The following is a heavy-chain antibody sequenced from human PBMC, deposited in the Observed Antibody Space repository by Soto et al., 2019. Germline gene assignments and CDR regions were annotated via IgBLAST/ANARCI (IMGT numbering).Heavy chain of an antibody. CDR1: GGSISSFY. D-gene: IGHD1-26*01. CDR2: IYYSGST. CDR3: ASTGIVGATAADS. J-gene: IGHJ4*02. Sequence: SETLSLTCTVSGGSISSFYWSWIRQPPGKGLEWIGYIYYSGSTYYNPSLKSRVTISVDTSKNQFSLKLSSVTAADTAVYYCASTGIVGATAADSWGQGTLVTVSS. V-gene: IGHV4-59*08.